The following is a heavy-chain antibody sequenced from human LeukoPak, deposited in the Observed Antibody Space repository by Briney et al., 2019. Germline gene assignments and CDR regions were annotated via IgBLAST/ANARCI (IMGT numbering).Heavy chain of an antibody. Sequence: GGSLRLTCAASGFTFSNYGILWVRQAPGKGLEWVAVISFDGSNQYYGDSVTGRFTISRDNSKKTLHLQMNSLRPEDSAVYYCAKCRIPVTGGVVVIPAAMVHYLYGIYVWGQGTTVTVSS. CDR3: AKCRIPVTGGVVVIPAAMVHYLYGIYV. J-gene: IGHJ6*02. CDR1: GFTFSNYG. CDR2: ISFDGSNQ. V-gene: IGHV3-30*18. D-gene: IGHD2-2*01.